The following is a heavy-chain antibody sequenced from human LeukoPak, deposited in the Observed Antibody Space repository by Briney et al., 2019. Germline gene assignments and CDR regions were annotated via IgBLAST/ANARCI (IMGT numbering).Heavy chain of an antibody. CDR2: INPNSGGT. CDR1: GYTFTGYY. CDR3: ARNDYYGSGSSDY. J-gene: IGHJ4*02. V-gene: IGHV1-2*02. D-gene: IGHD3-10*01. Sequence: ASVKVSCKASGYTFTGYYMHWVRQAPGQGLEWMGWINPNSGGTNYAQKFQGRVIMTRDTSISTAYMELSRLRSDDTAVYCCARNDYYGSGSSDYWGQGTLVTVSS.